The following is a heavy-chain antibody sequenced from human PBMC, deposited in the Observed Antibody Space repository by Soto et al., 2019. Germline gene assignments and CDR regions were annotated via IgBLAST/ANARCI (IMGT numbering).Heavy chain of an antibody. J-gene: IGHJ4*02. CDR2: IYYSGST. V-gene: IGHV4-59*01. CDR1: GGSISSYY. D-gene: IGHD6-19*01. Sequence: SSETLSLTCTVSGGSISSYYWSWIRQPPGKGLEWIGYIYYSGSTNYNPSFKSRVTISLDTSKNQFSLKLSSVTAADTAVYYWARRTRLYSSGWYYFDYWGQGTRVTVSS. CDR3: ARRTRLYSSGWYYFDY.